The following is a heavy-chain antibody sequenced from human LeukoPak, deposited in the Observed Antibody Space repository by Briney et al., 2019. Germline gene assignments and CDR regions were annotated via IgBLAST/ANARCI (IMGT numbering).Heavy chain of an antibody. CDR3: ARDQSHDYGYYYYYYMDV. Sequence: ASVKVSCKASGYTFTSYGIIWVRQAPGQGLEWMGWISAYNGNTNYAQKLQGRVTMTTDTSTSTAYMELRSLRSDDTAVYYCARDQSHDYGYYYYYYMDVWGKGATVTVSS. V-gene: IGHV1-18*01. CDR1: GYTFTSYG. J-gene: IGHJ6*03. D-gene: IGHD4-17*01. CDR2: ISAYNGNT.